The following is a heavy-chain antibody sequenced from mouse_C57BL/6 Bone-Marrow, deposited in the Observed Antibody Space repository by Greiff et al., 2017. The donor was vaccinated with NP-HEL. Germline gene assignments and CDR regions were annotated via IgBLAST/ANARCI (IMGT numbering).Heavy chain of an antibody. Sequence: VQRVESGPGLVQPSQSLSITCTVSGFSLTSYGVHWVRQSPGKGLEWLGVIWSGGSTDYNAAFISSLSISKDNSKSQVFFKMNSLQADDTAIYDCARHGSSYWYFDVWGTGTTVTVSS. CDR1: GFSLTSYG. CDR2: IWSGGST. CDR3: ARHGSSYWYFDV. V-gene: IGHV2-2*01. D-gene: IGHD1-1*01. J-gene: IGHJ1*03.